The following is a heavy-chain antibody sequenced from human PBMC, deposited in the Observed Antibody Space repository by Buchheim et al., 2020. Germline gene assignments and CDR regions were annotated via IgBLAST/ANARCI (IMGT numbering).Heavy chain of an antibody. J-gene: IGHJ6*02. Sequence: EVQLLESGGGLVQPGGSLRLSCAASGFTFSSYAMSWVRQATGKGLEWVSAISGSGGSTYYADSVKGRFTISRDNSKNTLYLQMNSLRAEDTAVYYCASTGLIAAAGRWYGMDVWGQGTT. D-gene: IGHD6-13*01. CDR2: ISGSGGST. V-gene: IGHV3-23*01. CDR3: ASTGLIAAAGRWYGMDV. CDR1: GFTFSSYA.